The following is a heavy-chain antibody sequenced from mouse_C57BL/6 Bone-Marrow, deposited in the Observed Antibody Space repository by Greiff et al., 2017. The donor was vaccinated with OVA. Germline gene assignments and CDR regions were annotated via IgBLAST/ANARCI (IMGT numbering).Heavy chain of an antibody. J-gene: IGHJ4*01. V-gene: IGHV5-4*03. Sequence: DVMLVESGGGLVKPGGSLKLSCAASGFTFSSYAMSWVRQTPEKRLEWVATISDGGSYTYYPDNVKGRFTISRDNAKNNLYLQMSHLKSEDTAMYYCARNYAIDYWGQGTSVTVSS. CDR1: GFTFSSYA. CDR2: ISDGGSYT. CDR3: ARNYAIDY.